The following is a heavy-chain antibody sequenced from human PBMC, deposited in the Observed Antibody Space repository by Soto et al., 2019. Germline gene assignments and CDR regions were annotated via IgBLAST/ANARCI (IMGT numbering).Heavy chain of an antibody. CDR1: GGSISSYY. J-gene: IGHJ1*01. D-gene: IGHD3-10*01. CDR2: INHSGST. Sequence: SETLSLTCTVSGGSISSYYWSWIRQPPGKGLEWIGEINHSGSTNYNPSLKSRVTISVDTSKNQFSLKLSSVTAADTAVYYCARVRITMVRGVITHWXQGTLVTVSS. V-gene: IGHV4-34*01. CDR3: ARVRITMVRGVITH.